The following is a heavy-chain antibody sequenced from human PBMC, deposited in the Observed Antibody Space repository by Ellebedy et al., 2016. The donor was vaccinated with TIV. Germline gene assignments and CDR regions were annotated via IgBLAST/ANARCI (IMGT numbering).Heavy chain of an antibody. Sequence: GGSLRLSCAASGFTFSSYAMNWVRQAPGKGLEWVSSLRGSGATTYYADSVRGRFTISRDNSKNTLYLQMNSLRAEDTAVYYCAALQWLAPAWYFDLWGRGTLVTVSS. CDR2: LRGSGATT. CDR3: AALQWLAPAWYFDL. D-gene: IGHD6-19*01. V-gene: IGHV3-23*01. J-gene: IGHJ2*01. CDR1: GFTFSSYA.